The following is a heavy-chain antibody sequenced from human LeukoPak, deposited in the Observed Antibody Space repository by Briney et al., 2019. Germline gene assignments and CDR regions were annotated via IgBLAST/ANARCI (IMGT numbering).Heavy chain of an antibody. Sequence: SQTLSLTCTVSGNSISSGDNYWSWIRQPAGKGLEWIGRIYTSGSTNYNPSLKSRVTISVDKSKNQFSLKLSSVTAADTAVYYCARDLNRVITIFGVVTSGWGQGTLVTVSS. J-gene: IGHJ4*02. CDR2: IYTSGST. V-gene: IGHV4-61*02. D-gene: IGHD3-3*01. CDR3: ARDLNRVITIFGVVTSG. CDR1: GNSISSGDNY.